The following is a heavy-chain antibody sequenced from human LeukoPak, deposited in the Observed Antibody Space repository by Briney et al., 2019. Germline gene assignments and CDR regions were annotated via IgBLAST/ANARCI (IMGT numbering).Heavy chain of an antibody. V-gene: IGHV1-8*01. D-gene: IGHD2-2*01. CDR1: GYTFASYD. CDR2: MNPNSGNT. J-gene: IGHJ5*02. CDR3: AREYQLLGTVYNYFDP. Sequence: ASVKVSCKASGYTFASYDIDWVRQATGQGLEWMGWMNPNSGNTGYAQKFQGRVTMTRNTSISTAYMELTSLRSEDTAVYYCAREYQLLGTVYNYFDPWGQGTLVTVSS.